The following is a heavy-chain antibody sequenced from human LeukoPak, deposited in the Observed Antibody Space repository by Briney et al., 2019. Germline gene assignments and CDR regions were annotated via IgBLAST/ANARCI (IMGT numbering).Heavy chain of an antibody. D-gene: IGHD6-19*01. CDR3: ARDKNALAVADY. CDR1: GFTLSSYS. Sequence: GGSLRLSCAASGFTLSSYSMNWVRQAPGKGLEWVSSISSSSSYIYYADSVKGRFTISRDNAKNSLYLQMNSLRAEDTAVYYCARDKNALAVADYWGQGTLVTVSS. CDR2: ISSSSSYI. V-gene: IGHV3-21*01. J-gene: IGHJ4*02.